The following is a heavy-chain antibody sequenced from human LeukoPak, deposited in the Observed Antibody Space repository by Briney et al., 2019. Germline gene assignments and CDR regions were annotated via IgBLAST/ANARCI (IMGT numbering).Heavy chain of an antibody. CDR3: ARDRLAARGTFDY. D-gene: IGHD6-6*01. CDR2: INPNSGGT. CDR1: GYTFTGYY. J-gene: IGHJ4*02. Sequence: ASVKVSCKASGYTFTGYYMHWLRQAPGQGLEWMGWINPNSGGTNYAQKFQGRVTMTRDTSISTAYMELSRLRSDDTAVYYCARDRLAARGTFDYWGQGTLVTVSS. V-gene: IGHV1-2*02.